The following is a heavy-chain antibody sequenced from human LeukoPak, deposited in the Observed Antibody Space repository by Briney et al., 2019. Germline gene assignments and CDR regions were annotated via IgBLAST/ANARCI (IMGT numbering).Heavy chain of an antibody. CDR2: IKQDGSEK. CDR3: ARVSQVAGTRGRGYFDY. D-gene: IGHD6-19*01. J-gene: IGHJ4*02. V-gene: IGHV3-7*01. Sequence: GGSLRLSCAASGFTFSSYWMSWVRQAPGKGLEGVANIKQDGSEKYYVDSVKGRFTISRDNAKNSLYLQMNSLRAEDTAVYYCARVSQVAGTRGRGYFDYWGQGTLVTVSS. CDR1: GFTFSSYW.